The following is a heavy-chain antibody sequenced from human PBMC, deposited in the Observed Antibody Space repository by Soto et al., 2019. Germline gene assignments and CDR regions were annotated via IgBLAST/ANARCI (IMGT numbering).Heavy chain of an antibody. J-gene: IGHJ5*02. CDR1: GFTFSSFA. V-gene: IGHV3-23*01. D-gene: IGHD4-17*01. CDR2: ISGSGGST. CDR3: AKHYGDYSNNRFDP. Sequence: GGSLRLSCAASGFTFSSFAMSWVRQAPGKGLEWVSAISGSGGSTYYADSVKGRFTISRDNSKNTLYLQMNSLRAEDTAVYYCAKHYGDYSNNRFDPWGQGTLVTVSS.